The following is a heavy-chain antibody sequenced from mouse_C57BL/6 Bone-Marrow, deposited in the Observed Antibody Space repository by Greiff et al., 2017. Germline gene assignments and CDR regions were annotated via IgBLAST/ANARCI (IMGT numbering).Heavy chain of an antibody. J-gene: IGHJ1*03. Sequence: QVQLQQPGAELVMPGASVKLSCKASGYTFTSYWMHWVKQRPGQGLEWIGEIDPSDSYTNYNQKFKGKSTLTVDKSSSTAYMQLSSLTSEDSAVFDGAGAYGTSYGYFDVWGTGTTVTVSS. V-gene: IGHV1-69*01. D-gene: IGHD1-1*01. CDR3: AGAYGTSYGYFDV. CDR1: GYTFTSYW. CDR2: IDPSDSYT.